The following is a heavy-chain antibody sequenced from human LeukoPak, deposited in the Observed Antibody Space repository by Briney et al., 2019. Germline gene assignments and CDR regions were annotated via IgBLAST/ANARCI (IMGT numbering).Heavy chain of an antibody. D-gene: IGHD6-13*01. CDR1: GGSFSGYY. J-gene: IGHJ4*02. Sequence: SETLSLTCAVYGGSFSGYYWSWIRQPPGNGLEWIGEINHSGSTNYNPSLKSRVTISVDTSKNQFSLKLSSVTAADTAVYYCARTPPSGIAAAGSVDYWGQGTLVTVSS. V-gene: IGHV4-34*01. CDR2: INHSGST. CDR3: ARTPPSGIAAAGSVDY.